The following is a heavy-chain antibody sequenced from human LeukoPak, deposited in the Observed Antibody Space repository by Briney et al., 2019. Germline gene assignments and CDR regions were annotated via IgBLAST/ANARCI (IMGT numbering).Heavy chain of an antibody. CDR3: AKVPVTSIAAYYFDY. J-gene: IGHJ4*02. V-gene: IGHV3-11*01. Sequence: SGGSLRLSCAASGLTFSDCYMSWIRQVPRKGLEWVSYISNSGSSIFYADSVKGRFTISRDNAKNSLYLQMNSLRAEDTAVYYCAKVPVTSIAAYYFDYWGQGTLVTVSS. CDR1: GLTFSDCY. D-gene: IGHD6-25*01. CDR2: ISNSGSSI.